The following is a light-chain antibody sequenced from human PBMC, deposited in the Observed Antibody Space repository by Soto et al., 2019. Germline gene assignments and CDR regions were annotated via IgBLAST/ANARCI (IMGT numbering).Light chain of an antibody. Sequence: DIQMTQSPSSLSASVGDRVTITCRASQDISSYLAWYQQKPGKVPQLLIYAASTVHSGVPSRFSGSGSGTDFILTISSLQHEDVATYYCQKYEGAPFTFGPGTKVEIK. V-gene: IGKV1-27*01. CDR3: QKYEGAPFT. CDR2: AAS. CDR1: QDISSY. J-gene: IGKJ3*01.